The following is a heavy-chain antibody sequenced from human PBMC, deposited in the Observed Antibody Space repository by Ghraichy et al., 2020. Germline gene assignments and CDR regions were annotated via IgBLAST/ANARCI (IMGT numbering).Heavy chain of an antibody. Sequence: GGSLRLSCAASGFTFDDYAMHWVRQAPGKGLEWVSGISWNSGSIGYADSVKGRFTISRDNAKNSLYLQMNSLRAEDTALYYCAKDPLKRLLGGFDYWGQGTLVTVSS. V-gene: IGHV3-9*01. J-gene: IGHJ4*02. CDR3: AKDPLKRLLGGFDY. D-gene: IGHD3-16*01. CDR2: ISWNSGSI. CDR1: GFTFDDYA.